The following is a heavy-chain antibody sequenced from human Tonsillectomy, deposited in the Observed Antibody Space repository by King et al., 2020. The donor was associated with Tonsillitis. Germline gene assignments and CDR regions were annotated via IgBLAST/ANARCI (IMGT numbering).Heavy chain of an antibody. D-gene: IGHD6-19*01. Sequence: VQLQESGPGLVKPSETLSLTCTVSGGSVSSGSYYWSWIRQPPGKGLEWIGYIYYSGSTNYNPSLKSRVTISVDTSKNQFSLKLSSVTAADTAVYYCAREDIAVAGVSAFYIWGQGTMVTVSS. V-gene: IGHV4-61*01. CDR2: IYYSGST. J-gene: IGHJ3*02. CDR3: AREDIAVAGVSAFYI. CDR1: GGSVSSGSYY.